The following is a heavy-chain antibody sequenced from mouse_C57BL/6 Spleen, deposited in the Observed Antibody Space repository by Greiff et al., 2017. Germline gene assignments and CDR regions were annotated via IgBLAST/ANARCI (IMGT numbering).Heavy chain of an antibody. CDR3: AREGGYYYYLDY. Sequence: QVQLQQSGAELVKPGASVKISCKASGYAFSSYWMNWVKQRPGKGLEWIGQIYPGDGDTNYNGKFKGKATLTADKSSSTAYMQLSSLTSEDSAVYFCAREGGYYYYLDYWGQGTTLTVSS. D-gene: IGHD2-3*01. CDR2: IYPGDGDT. CDR1: GYAFSSYW. V-gene: IGHV1-80*01. J-gene: IGHJ2*01.